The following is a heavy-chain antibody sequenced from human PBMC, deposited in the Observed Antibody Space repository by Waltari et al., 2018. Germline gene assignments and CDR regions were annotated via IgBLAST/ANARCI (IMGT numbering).Heavy chain of an antibody. CDR1: GFTFSSYS. V-gene: IGHV3-21*01. CDR2: ISSSSSYI. CDR3: ARGRENYYYYMDV. J-gene: IGHJ6*03. Sequence: EVQLVESGGGLVKPGGSLRLSCAASGFTFSSYSMNWVRQAPGKGLEWVSSISSSSSYIYYADSVKGRFTISRDNAKNSLYLQMNSLRAEDTAVYYCARGRENYYYYMDVWGKGTTVTVSS.